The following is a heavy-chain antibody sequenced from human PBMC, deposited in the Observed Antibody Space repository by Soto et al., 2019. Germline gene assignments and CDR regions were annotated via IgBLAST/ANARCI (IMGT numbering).Heavy chain of an antibody. J-gene: IGHJ6*02. CDR2: VSPPFRTS. D-gene: IGHD3-10*01. Sequence: QVQLVQSGAEVKKPGSSVKVSCKTSGVSFNNNGIGWVRQAPGHGLEWMGGVSPPFRTSNYGRKFQGRISITADESTGTVNMELSSLTSEDTAQYYCARVLYYGSGSYSPYGMDVWGQGTTVTVSS. CDR1: GVSFNNNG. CDR3: ARVLYYGSGSYSPYGMDV. V-gene: IGHV1-69*01.